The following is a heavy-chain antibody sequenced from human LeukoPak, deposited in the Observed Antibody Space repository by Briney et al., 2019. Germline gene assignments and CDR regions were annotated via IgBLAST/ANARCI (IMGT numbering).Heavy chain of an antibody. J-gene: IGHJ4*02. V-gene: IGHV3-43*02. CDR3: AKDIVKDYDILTGYYPIDY. D-gene: IGHD3-9*01. CDR2: ISGDGGST. CDR1: GFTFDDYA. Sequence: GGSLRLSCAASGFTFDDYAKHWVRQAPGKGLEWVSLISGDGGSTYYADSVKGRFTISRDNSKNSLYLQMNSLRTEDTALYYCAKDIVKDYDILTGYYPIDYWGPGTLVTVSS.